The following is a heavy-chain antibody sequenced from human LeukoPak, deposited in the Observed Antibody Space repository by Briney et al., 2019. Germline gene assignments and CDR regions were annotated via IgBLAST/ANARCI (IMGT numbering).Heavy chain of an antibody. Sequence: GGSLRLSCVASVFSFRTYGMHWVRQAPGKGLEWVAVISYDGSNKYYGDSVKGRFTISRDNFKNTLYLQMNSLRVEDTAVYYCAKGLEEMARDSFDIWGQGTMVAVSS. CDR2: ISYDGSNK. J-gene: IGHJ3*02. CDR1: VFSFRTYG. V-gene: IGHV3-30*18. CDR3: AKGLEEMARDSFDI. D-gene: IGHD5-24*01.